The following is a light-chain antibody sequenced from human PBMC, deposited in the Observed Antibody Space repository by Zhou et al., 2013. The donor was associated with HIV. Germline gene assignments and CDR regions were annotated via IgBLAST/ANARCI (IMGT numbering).Light chain of an antibody. CDR3: QQRSNWVT. Sequence: EIVLTQSPVTLSLSPGERATLSCRASQSLSSYLAWYQQKPGQAPRLLIHDATNRATGIPARFSGSGSGTDFTLTISSLEPEDFAVYYCQQRSNWVTFGGGTKVEIK. J-gene: IGKJ4*01. CDR1: QSLSSY. V-gene: IGKV3-11*01. CDR2: DAT.